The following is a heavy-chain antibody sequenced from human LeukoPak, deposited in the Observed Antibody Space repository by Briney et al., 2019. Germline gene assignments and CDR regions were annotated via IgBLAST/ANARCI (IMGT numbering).Heavy chain of an antibody. Sequence: GASVKVSCKASGYTFTSYGISWVRQAPGQGLEWMGWISAYNGNTNYAQKLQGRVTMTTDTSTSTAYMELRSLRSDDTAVYYCARDYCSGGSCLAFDYWGQGTLVTVSS. CDR3: ARDYCSGGSCLAFDY. CDR1: GYTFTSYG. J-gene: IGHJ4*02. D-gene: IGHD2-15*01. V-gene: IGHV1-18*01. CDR2: ISAYNGNT.